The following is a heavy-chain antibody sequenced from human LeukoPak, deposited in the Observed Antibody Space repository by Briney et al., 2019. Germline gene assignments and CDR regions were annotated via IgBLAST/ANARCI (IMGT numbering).Heavy chain of an antibody. V-gene: IGHV1-46*01. CDR1: GYTFSSYY. CDR3: ASGYYYDSSGYYYFDY. J-gene: IGHJ4*02. CDR2: INPGRDST. D-gene: IGHD3-22*01. Sequence: ASVTVSCKASGYTFSSYYIHWVRQAPGQGLEWMGTINPGRDSTSYAQKFQGRVIMTRDTSTSTVDMDLSSLRSEDTAVYYCASGYYYDSSGYYYFDYWGQGTLVTVSS.